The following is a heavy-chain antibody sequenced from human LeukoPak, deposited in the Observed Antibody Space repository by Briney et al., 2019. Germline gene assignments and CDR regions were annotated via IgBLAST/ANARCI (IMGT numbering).Heavy chain of an antibody. D-gene: IGHD2-21*02. CDR1: GGSISSYY. CDR3: ASAYCGGDCTPYWYFDL. J-gene: IGHJ2*01. Sequence: SETLSLTCTVSGGSISSYYWSWIRQPPGKGLEWIGYIYYSGSTNYNPSLKSRVTISVDTSKNQFSLKLSSVTAADTAVYYCASAYCGGDCTPYWYFDLWGRGTLVTVSS. V-gene: IGHV4-59*08. CDR2: IYYSGST.